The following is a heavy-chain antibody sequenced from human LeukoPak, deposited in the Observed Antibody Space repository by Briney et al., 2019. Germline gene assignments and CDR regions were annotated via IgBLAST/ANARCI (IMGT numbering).Heavy chain of an antibody. J-gene: IGHJ4*02. CDR1: GYSISSGYY. Sequence: SETLSLTCTVSGYSISSGYYWGWIRQPPGKGLEWIGSIYHSGSTYYNPTLKSRVTISVDTSKNQFSLKLSSVTAADTAVYYCARQLATVTLHDYWGQGTLVTVSS. D-gene: IGHD4-17*01. CDR2: IYHSGST. CDR3: ARQLATVTLHDY. V-gene: IGHV4-38-2*02.